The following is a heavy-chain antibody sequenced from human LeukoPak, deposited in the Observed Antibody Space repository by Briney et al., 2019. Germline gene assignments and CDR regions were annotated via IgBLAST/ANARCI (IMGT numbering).Heavy chain of an antibody. CDR3: ARELTYSGSHRNFDS. J-gene: IGHJ4*02. D-gene: IGHD1-26*01. CDR2: INHSGST. V-gene: IGHV4-34*01. Sequence: SETLSLTCAVYGGSFSGYYWSWIRQPSGKGLEWIGEINHSGSTNYNPSLKSRVTISVDTSKNQFSLKPSSVTAADTAFYYCARELTYSGSHRNFDSWGQGTLVTVSS. CDR1: GGSFSGYY.